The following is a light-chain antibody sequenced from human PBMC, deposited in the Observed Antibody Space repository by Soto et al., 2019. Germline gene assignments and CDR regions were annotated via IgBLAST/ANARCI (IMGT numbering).Light chain of an antibody. CDR1: EDVDIY. J-gene: IGKJ1*01. V-gene: IGKV3-11*01. CDR2: DTS. CDR3: QQRFSWPPWT. Sequence: EVVLIQSPATLSLSPGGRATLSCRASEDVDIYLAWYQQRPGQAPRLLIYDTSKRATGIPARFTGTGSGTDFTLTISSLEPEDFAVYYCQQRFSWPPWTFGQGTKVEIK.